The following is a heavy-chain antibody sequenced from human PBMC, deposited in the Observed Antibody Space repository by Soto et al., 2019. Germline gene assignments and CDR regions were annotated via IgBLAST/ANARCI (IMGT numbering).Heavy chain of an antibody. Sequence: QVQLVQSGAEVKKPGSSVKVSCKASGGTFSSYAISWVRQAPGQGLEWMGGIIPIFGTANYAQKFQGRVTITADESTSPAYMELSSLRSEDTAVYYCARDNDYVWGSYRLYYFDYWGQGTLVTVSS. CDR2: IIPIFGTA. CDR1: GGTFSSYA. CDR3: ARDNDYVWGSYRLYYFDY. J-gene: IGHJ4*02. V-gene: IGHV1-69*12. D-gene: IGHD3-16*02.